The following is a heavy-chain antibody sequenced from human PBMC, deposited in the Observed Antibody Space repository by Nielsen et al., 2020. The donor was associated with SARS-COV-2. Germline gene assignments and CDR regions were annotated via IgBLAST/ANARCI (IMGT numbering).Heavy chain of an antibody. CDR2: ISGSGGST. J-gene: IGHJ4*02. CDR1: GFTFSSYA. V-gene: IGHV3-23*01. D-gene: IGHD3-10*01. CDR3: ARARNMVRGVIKINYFDY. Sequence: GESLKISCAASGFTFSSYAMSWVRQAPGKGLEWVSAISGSGGSTYYADSVKGRFTISRDNSKNTLYLQMNSLRAEDTAVYYCARARNMVRGVIKINYFDYWGQGTLVTVSS.